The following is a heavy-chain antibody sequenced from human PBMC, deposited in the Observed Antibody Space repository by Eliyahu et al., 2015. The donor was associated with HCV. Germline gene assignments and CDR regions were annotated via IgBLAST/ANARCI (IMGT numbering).Heavy chain of an antibody. V-gene: IGHV1-46*03. CDR1: GYTFTSYY. CDR2: INLSGGTT. J-gene: IGHJ4*02. D-gene: IGHD6-6*01. CDR3: AREVAEYSTSGYFDY. Sequence: QVQLVQSGAEVKKPGASVKVSCKASGYTFTSYYMHWVRQAPGQGLEWMGIINLSGGTTSYAQKFQGRVTMTRDTSTSTVYMELSGLRSEDTAVYFCAREVAEYSTSGYFDYWGQGTLVTVSS.